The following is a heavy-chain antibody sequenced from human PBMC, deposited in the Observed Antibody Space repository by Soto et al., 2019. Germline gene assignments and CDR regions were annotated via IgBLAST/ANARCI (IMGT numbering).Heavy chain of an antibody. V-gene: IGHV3-33*01. J-gene: IGHJ6*02. CDR2: ILNDGSNR. D-gene: IGHD3-10*01. CDR1: EFTFSNYG. CDR3: ARDDEYSGNGMDV. Sequence: QVQLVESGGGVVQPGRSLRLSCAASEFTFSNYGMHWVRQAPGKGLEWVAVILNDGSNRYHADSVKDRFTISRDNSKNTLYLQMNSQRAEDTAVDYGARDDEYSGNGMDVRGQGTKVNV.